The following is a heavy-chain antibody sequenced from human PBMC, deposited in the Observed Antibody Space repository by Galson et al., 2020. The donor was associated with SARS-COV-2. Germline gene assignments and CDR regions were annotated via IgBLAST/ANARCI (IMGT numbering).Heavy chain of an antibody. V-gene: IGHV3-73*01. CDR1: AFTFSGST. J-gene: IGHJ4*02. Sequence: TGGSLRLSCAASAFTFSGSTVHWVRQAPGKGLEWVGHIRSKANSYATAYSASVKGRFTISRDDSKNTAYLQMNRLKTEDTAVYYCTSPLSSGYYVGLYWGQGSLVTVSS. CDR2: IRSKANSYAT. D-gene: IGHD5-12*01. CDR3: TSPLSSGYYVGLY.